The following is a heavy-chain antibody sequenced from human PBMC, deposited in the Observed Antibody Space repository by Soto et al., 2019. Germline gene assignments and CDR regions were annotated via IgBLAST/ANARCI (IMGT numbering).Heavy chain of an antibody. Sequence: QVQLVQSGGGVVQPGRSLRLSCAGSGFTFSSYGIHWVRQAPGKRLEWVAVISYDGGNEKYTESVKDRFTISRDDSHNVAYLQMSSLRTEDTAMYYCAKDRYSGTHPTDFDYWCQGSLVTVSS. CDR2: ISYDGGNE. CDR3: AKDRYSGTHPTDFDY. J-gene: IGHJ4*02. D-gene: IGHD1-26*01. V-gene: IGHV3-30*18. CDR1: GFTFSSYG.